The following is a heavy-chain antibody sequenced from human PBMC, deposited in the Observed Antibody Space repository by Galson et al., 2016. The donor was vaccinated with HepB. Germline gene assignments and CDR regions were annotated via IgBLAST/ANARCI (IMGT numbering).Heavy chain of an antibody. CDR2: IYYSGST. Sequence: SETLSLTCSVSGDSLSTYYWTWIRQPPGKGLEWIGYIYYSGSTDYNPSLQSRVTISVDTSKNQFSLRLSSVTAADTAVYYCARERPYQYFDWSSPHYYYGLDVWGQGTAVTVSS. J-gene: IGHJ6*02. CDR3: ARERPYQYFDWSSPHYYYGLDV. D-gene: IGHD3-9*01. V-gene: IGHV4-59*01. CDR1: GDSLSTYY.